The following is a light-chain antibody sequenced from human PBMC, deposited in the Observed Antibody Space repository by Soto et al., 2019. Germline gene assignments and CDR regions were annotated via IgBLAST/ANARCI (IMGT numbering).Light chain of an antibody. Sequence: QSVLTQPPSVSGAPGQRVTISCTGSSSNIGSTYDVQWYQQLPGTAPKLLIHGNTDRPSGVPDRFSGSKSGTSASLAITGLQADDEADYYCSSYTSSSTPYVFGSGTKVTVL. CDR1: SSNIGSTYD. CDR2: GNT. V-gene: IGLV1-40*01. CDR3: SSYTSSSTPYV. J-gene: IGLJ1*01.